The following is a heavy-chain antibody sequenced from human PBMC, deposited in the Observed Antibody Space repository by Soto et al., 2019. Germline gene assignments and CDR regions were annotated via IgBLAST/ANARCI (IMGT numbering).Heavy chain of an antibody. CDR2: IYTSGST. Sequence: SETLSLTCTVSGGSISSYYWSWIRQPAGKGLEWIGRIYTSGSTNYNPSLKSRVTMSVDTSKNQFSLKLSSVTAADTAVYYCARIIGDNWNYFYGMDVWGQGTTVTVYS. CDR3: ARIIGDNWNYFYGMDV. V-gene: IGHV4-4*07. D-gene: IGHD1-20*01. J-gene: IGHJ6*02. CDR1: GGSISSYY.